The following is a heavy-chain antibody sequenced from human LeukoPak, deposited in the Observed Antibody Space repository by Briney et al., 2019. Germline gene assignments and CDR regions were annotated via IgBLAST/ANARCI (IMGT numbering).Heavy chain of an antibody. CDR2: INPNSGGT. CDR3: ARDRRYWLLWFREFDAFDI. CDR1: GYTFTCYY. V-gene: IGHV1-2*02. D-gene: IGHD3-10*01. Sequence: ASVKVSCKSSGYTFTCYYMHWVRHAPGQGLEWMGLINPNSGGTNYSQKFQVRVTMTMDTSISTAYMELSRLRSADTAVYYCARDRRYWLLWFREFDAFDIWGQGTMVTVSS. J-gene: IGHJ3*02.